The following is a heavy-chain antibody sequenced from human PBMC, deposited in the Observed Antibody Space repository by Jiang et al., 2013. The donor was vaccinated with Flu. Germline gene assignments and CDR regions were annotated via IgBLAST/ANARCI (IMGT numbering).Heavy chain of an antibody. Sequence: LLKPSETLSLTCTVSGGSISSSSYYWGWIRQPPGKGLEWIGSIYYSGSTYYNPSLKSRVTISVDTSKNQFSLKLSSVTAADTAVYYCARLLKGYYYDSSGYGFWFDPWGQGTLVTVSS. CDR1: GGSISSSSYY. J-gene: IGHJ5*02. CDR2: IYYSGST. CDR3: ARLLKGYYYDSSGYGFWFDP. D-gene: IGHD3-22*01. V-gene: IGHV4-39*07.